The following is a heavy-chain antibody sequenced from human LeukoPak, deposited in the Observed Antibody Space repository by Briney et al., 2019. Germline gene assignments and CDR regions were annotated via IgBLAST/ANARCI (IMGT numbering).Heavy chain of an antibody. V-gene: IGHV4-39*07. CDR2: INHSGST. CDR3: ARGRLRGYQDY. CDR1: GDSISSGDYY. D-gene: IGHD4-23*01. Sequence: SETLSLTCTVSGDSISSGDYYWAWIRQPPGKGLEWIGEINHSGSTNYNPSLKSRVTISVDTSKNQFSLKLSSVTAADTAVYYCARGRLRGYQDYWGQGTLVTVSS. J-gene: IGHJ4*02.